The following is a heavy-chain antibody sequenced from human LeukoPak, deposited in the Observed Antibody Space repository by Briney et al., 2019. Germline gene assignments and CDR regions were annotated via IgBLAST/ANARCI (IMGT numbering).Heavy chain of an antibody. V-gene: IGHV3-33*01. CDR1: GFTFSSYG. Sequence: GRSLRLSCAASGFTFSSYGMHWVRQAPGKGLEWVAVIWYDGSNKYYADSVKGRFTISRDNSKNTLYLQMNSLRAEDTAVYYCARDPAAAGAPFFDYGGQGPLVTVSS. CDR3: ARDPAAAGAPFFDY. CDR2: IWYDGSNK. D-gene: IGHD6-25*01. J-gene: IGHJ4*02.